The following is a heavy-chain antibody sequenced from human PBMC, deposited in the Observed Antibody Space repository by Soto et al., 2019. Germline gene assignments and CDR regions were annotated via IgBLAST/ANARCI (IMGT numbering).Heavy chain of an antibody. V-gene: IGHV3-7*01. J-gene: IGHJ6*03. CDR3: ARDPEERYFDWSHSYYYYYMDV. CDR1: GFTFSSYW. Sequence: GGSLRLSCAASGFTFSSYWMSWVRQAPGKGLEWVANIKQDGSEKYYVDSVKGRFTISRDNAKNSLYLQMNSLRAEDTAVYYCARDPEERYFDWSHSYYYYYMDVWGKRTTVTVSS. D-gene: IGHD3-9*01. CDR2: IKQDGSEK.